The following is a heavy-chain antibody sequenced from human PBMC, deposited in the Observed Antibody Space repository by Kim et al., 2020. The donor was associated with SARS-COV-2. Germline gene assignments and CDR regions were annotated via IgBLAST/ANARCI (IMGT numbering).Heavy chain of an antibody. Sequence: SETLSLTCTVSGGSISSYYWSWIWQPAGKGLEWIGRIYTSGSTNYNPSLKSRVTMSVDTSKNQFSLKLSSVTAADTAVYYCARDLYDSSGYYYYYFDYWGQGTLVTVSS. V-gene: IGHV4-4*07. CDR3: ARDLYDSSGYYYYYFDY. J-gene: IGHJ4*02. CDR1: GGSISSYY. D-gene: IGHD3-22*01. CDR2: IYTSGST.